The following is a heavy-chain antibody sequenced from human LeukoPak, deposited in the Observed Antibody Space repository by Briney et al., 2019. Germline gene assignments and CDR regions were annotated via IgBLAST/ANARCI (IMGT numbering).Heavy chain of an antibody. J-gene: IGHJ4*02. Sequence: ASVKVSCKASGYTFTGYYMHWVRQAPGQGLEWMGRINPNSGGTNYAQKFQGWVTMTRDTSISTAYMELSRLRSDDTAVYYCASAKYYDSSGYLAGCFDYWGQGTLVTVSS. CDR2: INPNSGGT. D-gene: IGHD3-22*01. V-gene: IGHV1-2*04. CDR1: GYTFTGYY. CDR3: ASAKYYDSSGYLAGCFDY.